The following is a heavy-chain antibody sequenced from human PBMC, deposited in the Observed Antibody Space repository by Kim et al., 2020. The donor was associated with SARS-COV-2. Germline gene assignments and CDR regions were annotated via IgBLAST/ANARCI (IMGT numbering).Heavy chain of an antibody. V-gene: IGHV3-7*01. CDR2: IKQDGSEK. D-gene: IGHD4-4*01. Sequence: GSLRLSCAASGFTFSIYWMSWVRQAPGKGLEWVANIKQDGSEKYYVDSVKGRFTISRDNAKNSLYLQMNSLRAEDTAVYYCARELATVWFDPWGQGTLVTVSS. J-gene: IGHJ5*02. CDR1: GFTFSIYW. CDR3: ARELATVWFDP.